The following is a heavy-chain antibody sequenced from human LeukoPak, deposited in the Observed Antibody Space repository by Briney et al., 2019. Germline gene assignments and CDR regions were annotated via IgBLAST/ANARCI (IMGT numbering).Heavy chain of an antibody. CDR1: GYTFTGYY. V-gene: IGHV1-2*02. Sequence: PPASVKVSCKASGYTFTGYYMHWVRQAPGQGLEWMGWINPNSGGTNYAQKFQGRVTMTRDTSISTAYMELSRLRSDDTAVYYCAREMDHSSSWPANTWGQGTLVTVSS. D-gene: IGHD6-13*01. J-gene: IGHJ5*02. CDR3: AREMDHSSSWPANT. CDR2: INPNSGGT.